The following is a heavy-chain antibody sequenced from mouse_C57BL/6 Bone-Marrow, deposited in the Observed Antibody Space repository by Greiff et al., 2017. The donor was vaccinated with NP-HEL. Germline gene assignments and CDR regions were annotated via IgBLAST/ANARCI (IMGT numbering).Heavy chain of an antibody. J-gene: IGHJ4*01. CDR1: GYTFTNYW. Sequence: QVQLQQPGAELVKPGASVKLSCKASGYTFTNYWMQWVKQRPGQGLEWIGEIDPSDSYTNYNQKFKGKATLTVDTSSSTAYMQLSSLTSEDSAVYYCARFAMDYWGQGTSVTVSS. CDR2: IDPSDSYT. V-gene: IGHV1-50*01. CDR3: ARFAMDY.